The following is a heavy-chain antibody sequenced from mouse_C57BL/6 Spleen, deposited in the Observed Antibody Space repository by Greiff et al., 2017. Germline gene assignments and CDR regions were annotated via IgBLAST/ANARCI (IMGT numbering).Heavy chain of an antibody. J-gene: IGHJ3*01. D-gene: IGHD4-1*01. CDR1: GFTFSSYA. V-gene: IGHV5-4*01. Sequence: DVHLVESGGGLVKPGGSLKLSCAASGFTFSSYAMSWVRQTPEKRLEWVATISDGGSYTYYPDNVKGRFTISRDNAKNNLYLQMSHLKSEDTAMYYCARAQLTGTGWFAYWGQGTLVTVSA. CDR3: ARAQLTGTGWFAY. CDR2: ISDGGSYT.